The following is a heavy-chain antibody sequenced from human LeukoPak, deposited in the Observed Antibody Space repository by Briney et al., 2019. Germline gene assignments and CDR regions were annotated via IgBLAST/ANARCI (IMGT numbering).Heavy chain of an antibody. V-gene: IGHV1-69*04. D-gene: IGHD1-26*01. CDR3: ARGYVVGATPIDY. CDR1: GGTFSSYA. CDR2: IIPILGIA. Sequence: ASVKVSCKASGGTFSSYAISWVRQAPGQGLEWMGRIIPILGIANYAQKFQGRVTITADKSTSTAYMELSSLRSEDTAVYYCARGYVVGATPIDYWGQGTLVTVSS. J-gene: IGHJ4*02.